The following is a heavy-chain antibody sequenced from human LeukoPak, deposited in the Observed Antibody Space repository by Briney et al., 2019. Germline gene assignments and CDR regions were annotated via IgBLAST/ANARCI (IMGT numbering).Heavy chain of an antibody. CDR3: AKDLVGLSGSYKGDY. CDR2: ISGSGGST. J-gene: IGHJ4*02. V-gene: IGHV3-23*01. D-gene: IGHD3-10*01. Sequence: GGSLRLSCAASGFTFSSYAMSWVRQAPGKGLEWVSAISGSGGSTYYADSVKGRFTISRDNSKNTLYLQMDSLRAEDTAVYYCAKDLVGLSGSYKGDYWGQGTLVTVSS. CDR1: GFTFSSYA.